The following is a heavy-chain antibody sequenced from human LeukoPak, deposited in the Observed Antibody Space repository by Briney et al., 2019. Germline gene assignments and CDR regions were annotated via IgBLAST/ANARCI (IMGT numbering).Heavy chain of an antibody. Sequence: GGSLRLSCAASGFAFNTYAMHWVRQAPGQGLEWVALIWHDGSHKFYSNSVRGQFTISRDNSKNTVSLQMNNLRPEDTAVYYCARGIFGSGSYPDFWAQGTLVTVSS. CDR2: IWHDGSHK. D-gene: IGHD3-10*01. CDR3: ARGIFGSGSYPDF. V-gene: IGHV3-33*01. CDR1: GFAFNTYA. J-gene: IGHJ4*02.